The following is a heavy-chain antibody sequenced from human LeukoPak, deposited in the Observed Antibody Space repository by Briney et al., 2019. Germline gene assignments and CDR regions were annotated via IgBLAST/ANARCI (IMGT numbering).Heavy chain of an antibody. CDR3: VKDREMGSGWAYFQH. CDR1: GFTFSTYA. J-gene: IGHJ1*01. D-gene: IGHD6-19*01. CDR2: IGRNGDRT. V-gene: IGHV3-64D*06. Sequence: PGGSLRLSCSASGFTFSTYAMHWVRQAPGKGLEYVSAIGRNGDRTYYADSVKGRFTISRDTSKNTLYLQMSRLRPEDTAVYYCVKDREMGSGWAYFQHWGQGTLVTVSS.